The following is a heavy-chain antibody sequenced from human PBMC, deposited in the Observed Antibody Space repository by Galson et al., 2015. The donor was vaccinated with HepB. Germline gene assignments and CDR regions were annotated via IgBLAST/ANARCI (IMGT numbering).Heavy chain of an antibody. D-gene: IGHD6-13*01. V-gene: IGHV3-7*01. J-gene: IGHJ4*02. CDR1: GFTVSSNY. CDR3: ARDTRPGYSSSWYV. CDR2: IKQDGSEK. Sequence: SLRLACAASGFTVSSNYMSWVRQAPGEGLECVANIKQDGSEKYYVDSVKGRFTISRDNAKNSLYLQMNSLRAEDTAVYYGARDTRPGYSSSWYVWGQGTLVTVSS.